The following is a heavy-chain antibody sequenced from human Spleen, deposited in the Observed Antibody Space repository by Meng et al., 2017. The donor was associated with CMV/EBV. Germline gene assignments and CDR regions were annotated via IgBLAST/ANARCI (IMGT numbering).Heavy chain of an antibody. CDR1: GFTFSSYA. Sequence: GESLKISCAASGFTFSSYAMHWVRQAPGKGLEWVAVISYDGSNKYYADSVKGRFTISRDNSKNTLYLQMNSLRAEDTAVYYCARGGGETITMIVVVAPFDIWGQGTMVTVSS. J-gene: IGHJ3*02. D-gene: IGHD3-22*01. V-gene: IGHV3-30-3*01. CDR3: ARGGGETITMIVVVAPFDI. CDR2: ISYDGSNK.